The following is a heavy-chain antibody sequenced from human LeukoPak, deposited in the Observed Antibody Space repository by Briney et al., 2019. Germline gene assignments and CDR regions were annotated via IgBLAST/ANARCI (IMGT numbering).Heavy chain of an antibody. Sequence: PRGSLRLSCAASGFTFSSYAMSWVRQAPGKGLEWVSAISGSSSTTFYADSVKGRFTISRDNSMDTLFLQMNSLRAEDTAVYYCARLVRAGYYYYYMDVWGKGTTVTVSS. J-gene: IGHJ6*03. D-gene: IGHD3-10*01. CDR3: ARLVRAGYYYYYMDV. CDR2: ISGSSSTT. V-gene: IGHV3-23*01. CDR1: GFTFSSYA.